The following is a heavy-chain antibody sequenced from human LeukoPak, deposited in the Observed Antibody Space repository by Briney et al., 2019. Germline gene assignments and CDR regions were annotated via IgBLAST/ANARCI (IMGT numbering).Heavy chain of an antibody. D-gene: IGHD3-22*01. Sequence: PGGSLRLSCAASGFTFSSYSMNWVRRAPGKGLEWVSYISSSSSTIYYADSVKGRFTVSRDNAKSSLYLQMNSLRAEDTALYYCARYYDDSSGYPRYPDYWGQGTLVTVSS. J-gene: IGHJ4*02. V-gene: IGHV3-48*04. CDR3: ARYYDDSSGYPRYPDY. CDR2: ISSSSSTI. CDR1: GFTFSSYS.